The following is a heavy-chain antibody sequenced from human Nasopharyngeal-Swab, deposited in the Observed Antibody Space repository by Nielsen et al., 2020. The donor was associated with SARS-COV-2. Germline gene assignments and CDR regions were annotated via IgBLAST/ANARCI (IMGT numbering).Heavy chain of an antibody. J-gene: IGHJ4*02. V-gene: IGHV1-2*04. Sequence: ASVKVSCKASGYTFTGYYMHWVRQAPGQGLEWMGWINPNSGGTNYAQKFQGWVTMTRDTSISTAYMELSSLRSEDTAVYYCARAFSSWYVMQASDYFDYWGQGTLVTVSS. CDR2: INPNSGGT. CDR3: ARAFSSWYVMQASDYFDY. D-gene: IGHD6-13*01. CDR1: GYTFTGYY.